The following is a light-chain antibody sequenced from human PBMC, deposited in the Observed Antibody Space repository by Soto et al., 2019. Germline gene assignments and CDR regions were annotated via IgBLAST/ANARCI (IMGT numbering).Light chain of an antibody. V-gene: IGKV3D-11*01. CDR3: QQYGSSPLT. Sequence: EIVLTQSPATLSSFPGDRVTLSCRASQAVNTRLAWYQHKPGQAPRLLIYLASNRAAGVPARFSGSGSGTDFTLTISDVEPEDFAVYYCQQYGSSPLTFGGGTKVDIK. CDR2: LAS. J-gene: IGKJ4*01. CDR1: QAVNTR.